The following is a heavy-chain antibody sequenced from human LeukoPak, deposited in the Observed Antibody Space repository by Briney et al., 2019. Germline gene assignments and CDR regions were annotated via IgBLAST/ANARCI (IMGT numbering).Heavy chain of an antibody. V-gene: IGHV4-39*07. CDR2: IYYSGST. J-gene: IGHJ1*01. CDR3: ARVKLVRGVNGGFFQH. CDR1: GGSISSSSYY. Sequence: PSETLSLTCTVSGGSISSSSYYWGWIRQPPGKGLEWIGSIYYSGSTYYNPSLKSRVTISVDTSKNQFSLKLSSVTAADTAVYYCARVKLVRGVNGGFFQHWGQGTLVTVSS. D-gene: IGHD3-10*01.